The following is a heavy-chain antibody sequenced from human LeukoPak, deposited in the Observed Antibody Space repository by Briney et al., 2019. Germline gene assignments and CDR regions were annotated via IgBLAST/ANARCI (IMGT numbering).Heavy chain of an antibody. V-gene: IGHV1-8*03. CDR1: GYTFTSYD. Sequence: GASVKVSCEASGYTFTSYDINWVRQATGQGLEWMGWMNPNSGNTGYAQKFQGRVTITRNTSISTAYMELSSLRSEDTAVYYCARGQYYYGSGSGDYFDYWGQGTLVTVSS. CDR2: MNPNSGNT. CDR3: ARGQYYYGSGSGDYFDY. J-gene: IGHJ4*02. D-gene: IGHD3-10*01.